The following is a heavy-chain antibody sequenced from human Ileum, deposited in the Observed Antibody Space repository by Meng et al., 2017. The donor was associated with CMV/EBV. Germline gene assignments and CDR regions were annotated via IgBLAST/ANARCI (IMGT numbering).Heavy chain of an antibody. CDR1: GYTFTGYY. J-gene: IGHJ4*02. CDR3: ARVVTARGLLY. V-gene: IGHV1-2*02. CDR2: INPDNGGT. Sequence: ASVKVSCKASGYTFTGYYMHWVRQAPGQGLEWMGWINPDNGGTNYAQKFQGRVTMTRGTSLTTLYMELSRLTSDDTAMYYCARVVTARGLLYWGQGTLVTVSS. D-gene: IGHD2-2*01.